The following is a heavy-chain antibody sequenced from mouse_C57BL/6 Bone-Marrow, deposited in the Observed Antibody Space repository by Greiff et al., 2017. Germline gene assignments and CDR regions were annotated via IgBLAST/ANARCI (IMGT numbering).Heavy chain of an antibody. J-gene: IGHJ4*01. CDR3: ARDYYGSSLYAMDY. CDR1: GYTFTSYW. Sequence: QVQLQQPGAELVRPGTSVKLSCKASGYTFTSYWMHWVKQRPGQGLEWIGVIDPSDSYTNYNQKFKGKATLTVDTSSSTAYMQLSSLTSEDSAVYYCARDYYGSSLYAMDYGGQGTSVTVSS. D-gene: IGHD1-1*01. V-gene: IGHV1-59*01. CDR2: IDPSDSYT.